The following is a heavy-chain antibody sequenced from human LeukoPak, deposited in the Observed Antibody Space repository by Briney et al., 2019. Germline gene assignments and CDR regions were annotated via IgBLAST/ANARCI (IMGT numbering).Heavy chain of an antibody. V-gene: IGHV4-59*01. D-gene: IGHD6-13*01. CDR2: RESNGYT. CDR3: ARGVGSSSWYDP. J-gene: IGHJ5*02. Sequence: SETLSLTCSFSGGSLSGYYWSWLRQPPGKGLEWIAYRESNGYTESYPSLMSRVKISLDASKNQLSLKLASVTAADTAVYYCARGVGSSSWYDPWGQGTLVTVSS. CDR1: GGSLSGYY.